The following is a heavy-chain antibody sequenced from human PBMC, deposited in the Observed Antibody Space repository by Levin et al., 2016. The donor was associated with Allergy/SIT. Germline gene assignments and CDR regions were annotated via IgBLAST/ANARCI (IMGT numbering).Heavy chain of an antibody. V-gene: IGHV3-66*01. Sequence: WIRQPPGKGLEWVSVIYSGGNKYYADSVNGRFTISRDNSKNTLYLQMNSLRPEDTAMYFCATGADYWGQGTLVTVSS. CDR2: IYSGGNK. J-gene: IGHJ4*02. CDR3: ATGADY.